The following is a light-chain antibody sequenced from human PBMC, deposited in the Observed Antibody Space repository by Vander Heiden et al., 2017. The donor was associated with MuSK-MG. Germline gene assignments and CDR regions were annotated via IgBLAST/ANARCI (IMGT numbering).Light chain of an antibody. Sequence: QSVLTQPPSVSGAPGQRVTISCTGSSSNIGAGYEVHWYQQLPGTDPKLRSYGNSNRPSGVPDRFSCPNSCTSASLEINGLQAEDEAEQDGQSSVSSLRGSVVVGGGTKVTVL. CDR2: GNS. CDR3: QSSVSSLRGSVV. J-gene: IGLJ6*01. CDR1: SSNIGAGYE. V-gene: IGLV1-40*01.